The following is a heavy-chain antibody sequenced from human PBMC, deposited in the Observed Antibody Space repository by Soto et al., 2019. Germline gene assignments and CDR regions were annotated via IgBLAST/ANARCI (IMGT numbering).Heavy chain of an antibody. Sequence: PSETLSLTCAVYGGSFSGYYWSWIRQPPGKGLEWIGEINYSGSTNYNPSLKSRVTISVDTSKNQFSLKLSSVTAADTAVYYCVRGFRLLAATCFDPSGQATLVTVSS. J-gene: IGHJ5*02. CDR3: VRGFRLLAATCFDP. D-gene: IGHD2-15*01. CDR2: INYSGST. V-gene: IGHV4-34*01. CDR1: GGSFSGYY.